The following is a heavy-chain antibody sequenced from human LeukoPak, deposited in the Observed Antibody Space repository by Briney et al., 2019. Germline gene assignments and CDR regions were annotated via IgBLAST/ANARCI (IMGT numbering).Heavy chain of an antibody. CDR1: GGTFSSYA. D-gene: IGHD2-15*01. CDR2: IIPIFGTA. Sequence: GASVKVSCKASGGTFSSYAICWVRQAPGQGLEWMGGIIPIFGTANYAQKFQGRVTITADESTSTAYMELSSLRSEDTAVYYCARARRYCSGGSCYSDFGYWGQGTLVTVSS. CDR3: ARARRYCSGGSCYSDFGY. V-gene: IGHV1-69*13. J-gene: IGHJ4*02.